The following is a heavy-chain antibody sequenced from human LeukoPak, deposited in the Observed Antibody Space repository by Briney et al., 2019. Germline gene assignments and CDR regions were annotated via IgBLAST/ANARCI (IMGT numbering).Heavy chain of an antibody. J-gene: IGHJ3*02. CDR1: GYTFTGYY. Sequence: ASVKVSCKASGYTFTGYYMHWVRQAPRQGLEWMGWINPNGGGTNYAQKFQGRVTMTRDTSISTAYMELSRLRSDDTAVYYCVREGGNAFDIWGQGTMVTVSS. CDR2: INPNGGGT. D-gene: IGHD2-15*01. V-gene: IGHV1-2*02. CDR3: VREGGNAFDI.